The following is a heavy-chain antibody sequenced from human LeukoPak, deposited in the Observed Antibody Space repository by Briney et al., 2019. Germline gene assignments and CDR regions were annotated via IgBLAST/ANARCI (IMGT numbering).Heavy chain of an antibody. V-gene: IGHV3-21*01. CDR1: GFTFNIYS. CDR3: ARDLHNYDTSGSYY. CDR2: ISSASSYI. Sequence: GGSLRLSCAASGFTFNIYSMDWVRQATGKGLEWVASISSASSYIHYADSVKGRFTISRDNAKNSLYLQMNSLRAEDTAVYYCARDLHNYDTSGSYYWGQGTLVTVSS. D-gene: IGHD3-22*01. J-gene: IGHJ4*02.